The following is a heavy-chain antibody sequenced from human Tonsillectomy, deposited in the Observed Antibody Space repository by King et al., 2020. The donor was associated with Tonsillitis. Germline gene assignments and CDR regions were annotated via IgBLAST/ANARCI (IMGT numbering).Heavy chain of an antibody. V-gene: IGHV1-69*01. J-gene: IGHJ6*03. CDR1: GGTLSNYT. CDR3: ARDRRDCTNGVCSYAYYYYMDV. Sequence: VQLVESGAEVKKPGSSVKVSCKASGGTLSNYTISWVRQAPGQGLEWMGGIIPIFGIAKYTQKMQGRVAITADESTSTAYMELSSLRSEDTAVYYCARDRRDCTNGVCSYAYYYYMDVWGKGTTVTVSS. D-gene: IGHD2-8*01. CDR2: IIPIFGIA.